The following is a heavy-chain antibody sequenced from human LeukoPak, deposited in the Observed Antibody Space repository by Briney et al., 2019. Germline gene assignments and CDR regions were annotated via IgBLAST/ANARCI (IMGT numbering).Heavy chain of an antibody. CDR2: IYYSGST. J-gene: IGHJ5*02. Sequence: GSLRLSCAASGFTFSSYAMSWIGQPPGKGLEWIGSIYYSGSTYYNPSLKSRVTISVDTSKNQFSLKLSSVTAADTAVYYCARDSVLRYFDRFPWFDPWGQGTLVTVSS. CDR1: GFTFSSYA. CDR3: ARDSVLRYFDRFPWFDP. D-gene: IGHD3-9*01. V-gene: IGHV4-39*07.